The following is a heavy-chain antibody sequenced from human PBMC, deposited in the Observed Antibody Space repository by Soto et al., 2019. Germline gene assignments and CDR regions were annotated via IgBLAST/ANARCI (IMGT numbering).Heavy chain of an antibody. Sequence: PSETLSLTCTVSGGSISSSSYYWGWIRQPPGKGLEWIGSIYYSGSTYYNPSLKSRATISVDTSKNQFSLKLSSVTAADTAVYYCARHVPYYYDSSGHPEIDYWGQGTLVTVSS. CDR3: ARHVPYYYDSSGHPEIDY. V-gene: IGHV4-39*01. CDR1: GGSISSSSYY. D-gene: IGHD3-22*01. CDR2: IYYSGST. J-gene: IGHJ4*02.